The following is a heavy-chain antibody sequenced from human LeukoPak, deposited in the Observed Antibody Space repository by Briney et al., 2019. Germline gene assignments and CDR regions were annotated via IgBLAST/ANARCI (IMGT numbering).Heavy chain of an antibody. J-gene: IGHJ4*02. V-gene: IGHV3-48*03. CDR1: GFTFSGYG. Sequence: GGSLRLSCAASGFTFSGYGMNWVRQAPGKGLEWVSYISKAGTTIYYADSVRGRFTISRDNAKNPLYLQMTSLGAEDTAVYYCARDRGGGDIIFDYWGQGTLVTVSS. CDR3: ARDRGGGDIIFDY. D-gene: IGHD2-21*02. CDR2: ISKAGTTI.